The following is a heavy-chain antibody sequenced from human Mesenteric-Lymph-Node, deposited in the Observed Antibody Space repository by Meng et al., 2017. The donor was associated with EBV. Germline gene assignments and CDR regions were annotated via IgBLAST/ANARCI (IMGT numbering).Heavy chain of an antibody. D-gene: IGHD3-10*01. J-gene: IGHJ4*02. CDR3: ARVAGSNYGSVSYYFDY. CDR2: IYHSGST. Sequence: QLLLKESGSGLVKPSQTLSLTSAVPCGSISIGCYSWSWIRQPPGKGLEWIGYIYHSGSTYYNPSLKSRVTISVDRSKNQFSLKLSSVTAADTAVYYCARVAGSNYGSVSYYFDYWGQGTLVTVSS. V-gene: IGHV4-30-2*01. CDR1: CGSISIGCYS.